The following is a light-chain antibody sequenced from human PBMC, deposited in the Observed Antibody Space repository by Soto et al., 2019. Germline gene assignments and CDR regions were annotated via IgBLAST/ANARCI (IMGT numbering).Light chain of an antibody. J-gene: IGKJ1*01. CDR1: QSVSSH. V-gene: IGKV3-15*01. CDR2: GAS. Sequence: EIIMTQSPATLSVSPGEGATVSCRASQSVSSHLAWYQHKPGQAPRLLIYGASTRATGIPARFSGSGAGTDFTLTITSLQSEDFGVYFCQQYKDWPTTFGQGTKVDIK. CDR3: QQYKDWPTT.